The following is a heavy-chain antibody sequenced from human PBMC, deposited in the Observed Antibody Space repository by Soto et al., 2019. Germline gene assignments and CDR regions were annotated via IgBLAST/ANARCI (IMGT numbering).Heavy chain of an antibody. CDR3: ARRRGSYCDY. Sequence: QLQLQESGPGLVKSSETLSLTCTVSGGSISSSSYYWGWIRQPPGKGLEWIGSIYYSGSTYYNPSLKSRVTISVDTSKNQFSLKLSSVTAADTAVYYCARRRGSYCDYWGQGTLVTVSS. J-gene: IGHJ4*02. V-gene: IGHV4-39*01. CDR2: IYYSGST. D-gene: IGHD1-26*01. CDR1: GGSISSSSYY.